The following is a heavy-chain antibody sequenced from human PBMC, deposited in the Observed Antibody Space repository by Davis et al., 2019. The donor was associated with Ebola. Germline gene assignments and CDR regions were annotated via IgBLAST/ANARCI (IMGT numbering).Heavy chain of an antibody. CDR1: GGSFSSYY. CDR2: IYYSGST. V-gene: IGHV4-39*01. CDR3: ARRNSGWYFDL. D-gene: IGHD6-19*01. Sequence: MPSETLSLTCAVYGGSFSSYYWGWIRQPPGKGLEWIGTIYYSGSTYYNPSLKSRLTISVDTSKNQFSLKLSSVTAADTAVYYCARRNSGWYFDLWGRGTLVTVSS. J-gene: IGHJ2*01.